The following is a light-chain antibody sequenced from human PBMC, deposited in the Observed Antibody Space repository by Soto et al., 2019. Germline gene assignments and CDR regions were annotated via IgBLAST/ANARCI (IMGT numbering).Light chain of an antibody. J-gene: IGLJ3*02. CDR3: CSYVDTDTWV. V-gene: IGLV2-11*01. CDR1: SSDVGGYNY. CDR2: GVS. Sequence: QSALTQPASVSGSPGQSITISCTGTSSDVGGYNYVSWYQQHPGKAPKLMISGVSERPSGVPDRFSGSKSGNTASLTISGLQAEDEADYYCCSYVDTDTWVFGGGTKVTVL.